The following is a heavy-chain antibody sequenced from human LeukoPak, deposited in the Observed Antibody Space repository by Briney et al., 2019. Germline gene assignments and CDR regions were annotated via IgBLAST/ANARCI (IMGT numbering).Heavy chain of an antibody. CDR3: ARVGGSGWPSFGYFQH. CDR2: IYYSGST. CDR1: GGSISSYY. V-gene: IGHV4-59*01. D-gene: IGHD6-19*01. Sequence: PSETLSLTCTVSGGSISSYYWSWIRQPPGKGLEWIGYIYYSGSTNYNPSLKSRVTISVDTSKNQFSLKLSSVTAADTAVYYCARVGGSGWPSFGYFQHWGQGTLVTVSS. J-gene: IGHJ1*01.